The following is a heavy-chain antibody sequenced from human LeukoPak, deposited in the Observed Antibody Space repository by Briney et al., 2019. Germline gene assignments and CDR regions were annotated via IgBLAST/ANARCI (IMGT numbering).Heavy chain of an antibody. V-gene: IGHV3-23*01. Sequence: GGSLRLSCAASGFTFSSYAMSWVRQAPGKGLEWVSGISGTGGSTYYADSVKGRFTISRDNPKNTLYLQMNSLRAEDTAVYYCAKDRRAVPGTGYLEYWGQGTLVTVSS. J-gene: IGHJ4*02. CDR2: ISGTGGST. CDR3: AKDRRAVPGTGYLEY. CDR1: GFTFSSYA. D-gene: IGHD6-19*01.